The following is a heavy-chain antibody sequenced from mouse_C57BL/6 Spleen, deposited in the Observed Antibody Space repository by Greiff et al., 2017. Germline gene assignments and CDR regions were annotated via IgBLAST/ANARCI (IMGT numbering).Heavy chain of an antibody. D-gene: IGHD2-4*01. Sequence: VQLQQSGAELVRPGTSVKLSCKASGYTFTSYWMHWVKQRPGQGLEWIGVIDPSDSYTNYNQKFKGKATLTVDTSSSTAYMQLSSLTSEDSAVYYCAREIYYDSRWFAYWGQGTLVTVSA. V-gene: IGHV1-59*01. CDR1: GYTFTSYW. CDR3: AREIYYDSRWFAY. CDR2: IDPSDSYT. J-gene: IGHJ3*01.